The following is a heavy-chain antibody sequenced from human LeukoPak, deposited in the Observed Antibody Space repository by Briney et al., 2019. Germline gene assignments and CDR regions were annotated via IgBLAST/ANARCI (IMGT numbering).Heavy chain of an antibody. D-gene: IGHD2-2*01. Sequence: GGSLRLSCAASGFTFSSYEMNWVRQAAGKVLEWVSYISSSVSTIYYADSVKGRFNISRDNAKNSLYVQMNSLRAEDTAVYYCARARCSSTSCYRGYYGMDVWGQGTTVTVSS. CDR3: ARARCSSTSCYRGYYGMDV. V-gene: IGHV3-48*03. J-gene: IGHJ6*02. CDR1: GFTFSSYE. CDR2: ISSSVSTI.